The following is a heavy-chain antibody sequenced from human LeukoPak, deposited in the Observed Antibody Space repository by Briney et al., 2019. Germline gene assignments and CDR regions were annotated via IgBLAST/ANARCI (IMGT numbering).Heavy chain of an antibody. D-gene: IGHD1-26*01. CDR2: VGISSGNT. V-gene: IGHV3-48*04. CDR1: GFTFSDYS. Sequence: GGSLRLSCAASGFTFSDYSMNWVRQAPGKGLEWISYVGISSGNTKYADSVKGRFTISGDSARNSLYLQMSSLRVEDTAVYCCARDHYYAFDNWGQGSLVTVSS. J-gene: IGHJ4*02. CDR3: ARDHYYAFDN.